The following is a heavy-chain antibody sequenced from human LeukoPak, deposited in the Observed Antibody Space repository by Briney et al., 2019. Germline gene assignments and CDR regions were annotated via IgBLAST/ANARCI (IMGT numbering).Heavy chain of an antibody. CDR2: ISWNSGSI. CDR3: ARVLRYCSGGNCYSGGLGYMDV. CDR1: GFTFDDYA. V-gene: IGHV3-9*01. J-gene: IGHJ6*03. D-gene: IGHD2-15*01. Sequence: PGRSLRLSCAASGFTFDDYAMHWVRQAPGKGLEWVSSISWNSGSINYADSVKGRFTISRDNAKNSLYLLMNSLRAEDTAVYYCARVLRYCSGGNCYSGGLGYMDVWGKGTTVTISS.